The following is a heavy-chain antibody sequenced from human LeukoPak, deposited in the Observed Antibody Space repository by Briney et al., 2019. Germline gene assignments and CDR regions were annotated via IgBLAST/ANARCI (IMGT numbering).Heavy chain of an antibody. CDR2: IYTSGNT. CDR3: AGGPSGTAFDD. D-gene: IGHD1-1*01. V-gene: IGHV4-4*07. CDR1: GISISNYY. Sequence: SETLSLTCAVSGISISNYYWSWIRQPAGKGLEWIGRIYTSGNTNYKPSLKSRLTISVDKSKNHLSLKLTSLAAADTAFYYCAGGPSGTAFDDWGHGTLVTVSS. J-gene: IGHJ4*01.